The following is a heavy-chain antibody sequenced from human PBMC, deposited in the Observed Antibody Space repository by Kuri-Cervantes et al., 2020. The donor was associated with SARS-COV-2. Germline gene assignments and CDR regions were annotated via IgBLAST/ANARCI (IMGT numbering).Heavy chain of an antibody. J-gene: IGHJ4*02. CDR1: GYTFTSYY. V-gene: IGHV1-46*01. Sequence: ASVKVSCKASGYTFTSYYMHWVRQAPGQGLEWMGIINPSGGSTSYAQKFQGRVTMTRDTSTSTVYMELSSLKASDTAMYYCARKPGITGTTGVDYWGQGNLVTVSS. D-gene: IGHD1-20*01. CDR2: INPSGGST. CDR3: ARKPGITGTTGVDY.